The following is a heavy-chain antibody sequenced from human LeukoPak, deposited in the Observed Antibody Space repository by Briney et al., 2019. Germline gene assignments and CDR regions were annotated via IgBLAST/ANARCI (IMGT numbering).Heavy chain of an antibody. D-gene: IGHD3-22*01. CDR1: GGSFSGYY. Sequence: SETLSLTCAVYGGSFSGYYWSWIRQPPGKGLEWIGEINHSGSTNYNPSLKSRVTISVDTSKNQFSLKLSSVTAADTAVYYCARSRSYYCDSSGYYYSFDYWGQGTLVTVSS. CDR2: INHSGST. J-gene: IGHJ4*02. CDR3: ARSRSYYCDSSGYYYSFDY. V-gene: IGHV4-34*01.